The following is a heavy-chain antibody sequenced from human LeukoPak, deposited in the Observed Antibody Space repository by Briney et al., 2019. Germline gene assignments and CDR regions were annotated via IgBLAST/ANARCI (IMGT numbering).Heavy chain of an antibody. CDR3: ATVPGYRIEDHFDY. Sequence: SETLSLTCTFSGGSISSYYWSWVRQPPGKGLEWVGYIYYNGSTNYNPSRKSRVTTSVKTTKNEFALKLRSVTAADTAVYYCATVPGYRIEDHFDYWGQGTLVTVSS. CDR2: IYYNGST. CDR1: GGSISSYY. J-gene: IGHJ4*02. D-gene: IGHD6-13*01. V-gene: IGHV4-59*01.